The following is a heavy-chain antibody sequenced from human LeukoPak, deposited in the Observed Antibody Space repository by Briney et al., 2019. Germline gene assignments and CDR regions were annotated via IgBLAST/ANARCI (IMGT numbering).Heavy chain of an antibody. V-gene: IGHV3-73*01. CDR2: IRSKPNNYAT. D-gene: IGHD2-8*01. CDR3: ARANGVSYFDY. Sequence: QAGGSLRLSCAASGFAFSRPAMHWLRQAPGKGLEWVGRIRSKPNNYATTYSASVEGRFTISRDNAKNSLYLQMNSLRAEDTAVYYCARANGVSYFDYWGQGTLVTISS. J-gene: IGHJ4*02. CDR1: GFAFSRPA.